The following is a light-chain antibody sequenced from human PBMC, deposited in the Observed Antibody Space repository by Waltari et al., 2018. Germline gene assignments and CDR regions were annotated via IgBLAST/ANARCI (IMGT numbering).Light chain of an antibody. CDR1: QDLSSY. J-gene: IGKJ5*01. CDR3: QQSFSRPVT. Sequence: AIQVTQSPSSFSASIGDSVTITCRASQDLSSYLAWYQQRPGTAPKLLIYAASTLQSGVPSRFSGSGSGTEFTLTVNGLQSEDFATYYCQQSFSRPVTFGQGTRLEIK. CDR2: AAS. V-gene: IGKV1-8*01.